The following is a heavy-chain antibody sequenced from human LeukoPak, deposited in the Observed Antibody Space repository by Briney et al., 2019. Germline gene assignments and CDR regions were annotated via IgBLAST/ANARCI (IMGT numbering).Heavy chain of an antibody. CDR2: INPNSGGT. D-gene: IGHD6-13*01. CDR1: GYTFTGYY. CDR3: AREMGALIAAAGSGIDY. Sequence: ASVKVSCKASGYTFTGYYMHWVRQAPGQGLEWMGCINPNSGGTNYAQKFQGRVTMTRDTSISTAYMELSRLRSDDTAVYYCAREMGALIAAAGSGIDYWGQGTQVTVSS. J-gene: IGHJ4*02. V-gene: IGHV1-2*02.